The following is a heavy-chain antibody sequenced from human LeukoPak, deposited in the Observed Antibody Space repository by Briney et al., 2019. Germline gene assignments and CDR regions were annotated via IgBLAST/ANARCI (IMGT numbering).Heavy chain of an antibody. V-gene: IGHV3-48*02. J-gene: IGHJ4*02. D-gene: IGHD2-21*02. CDR1: GFTFSRYS. CDR2: IRTSSGGL. Sequence: ALPLSSAASGFTFSRYSVYWVRQAPGKGLEWVAYIRTSSGGLYYADSVKGRFTISTDNAKNSLYLEMNNLRDGDTAVYYCARDDSWAFDYWGQGTRDSVSS. CDR3: ARDDSWAFDY.